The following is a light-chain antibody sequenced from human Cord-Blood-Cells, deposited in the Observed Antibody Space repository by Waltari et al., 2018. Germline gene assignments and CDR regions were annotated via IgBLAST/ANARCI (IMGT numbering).Light chain of an antibody. J-gene: IGKJ1*01. CDR3: QQRSNWPPET. CDR2: DAS. CDR1: QSVSSY. Sequence: EIVLTQSPATLSLSPGERAPLPCRASQSVSSYLAWYQQKPGQAPRLLIYDASNRATGIPARFSGSGSGTDFTLTISSLEPEDFAVYYCQQRSNWPPETFGQGTKVEIK. V-gene: IGKV3-11*01.